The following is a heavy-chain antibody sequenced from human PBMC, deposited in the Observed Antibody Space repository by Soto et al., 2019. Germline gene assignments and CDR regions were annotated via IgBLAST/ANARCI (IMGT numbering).Heavy chain of an antibody. CDR1: GFTFRTYT. V-gene: IGHV3-21*01. J-gene: IGHJ6*02. CDR2: IRGFSPYT. Sequence: LRLSCVASGFTFRTYTVNWVRQAPVKGLEWVSGIRGFSPYTFYAESVKGRFTISRDNAKNSLYLQMNSLGVEDTAVYYCARDRGYDAHDYYYNAMDVWGQGTTVTVSS. D-gene: IGHD2-15*01. CDR3: ARDRGYDAHDYYYNAMDV.